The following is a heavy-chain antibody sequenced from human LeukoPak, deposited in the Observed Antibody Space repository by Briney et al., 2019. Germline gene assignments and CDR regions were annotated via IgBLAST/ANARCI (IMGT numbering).Heavy chain of an antibody. V-gene: IGHV4-59*08. Sequence: SETLSLTCTVSGGSISSYYWSWVRQPPGKGLDWIGYVYYSGSSNYNPSLKSRVTISVDTSKNQFSLKLSSVTAADTAVYYCARHYDSSGYWYYFDYWGQGALVTVSS. CDR3: ARHYDSSGYWYYFDY. J-gene: IGHJ4*02. CDR2: VYYSGSS. D-gene: IGHD3-22*01. CDR1: GGSISSYY.